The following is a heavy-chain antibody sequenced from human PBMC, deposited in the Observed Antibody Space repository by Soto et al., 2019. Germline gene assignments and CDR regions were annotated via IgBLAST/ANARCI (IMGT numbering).Heavy chain of an antibody. D-gene: IGHD6-19*01. CDR2: ISGSGGST. CDR1: GFTFSSYA. CDR3: ANWVSSGWPNL. J-gene: IGHJ4*02. Sequence: GGSLILSCAASGFTFSSYAMSWVRQAPGKGLEWVSAISGSGGSTYYADSVKGRFTISRDNSKNTLYLQMNSLRAEDTAVYYCANWVSSGWPNLWGQGTLVTVSS. V-gene: IGHV3-23*01.